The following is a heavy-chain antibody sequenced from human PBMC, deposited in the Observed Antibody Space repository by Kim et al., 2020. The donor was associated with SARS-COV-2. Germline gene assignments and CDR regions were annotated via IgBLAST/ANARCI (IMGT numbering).Heavy chain of an antibody. D-gene: IGHD6-13*01. CDR3: ASEFEIAAAPPHDAFDI. CDR1: GFTFSSYA. V-gene: IGHV3-30*04. CDR2: ISYDGSNK. Sequence: GGSLRLSCAASGFTFSSYAMHWVRQAPGKGLEWVAVISYDGSNKYYADSVKGRFTISRDNSKNTLYLQMNSLRAEDTAVYYCASEFEIAAAPPHDAFDIWGQGTMVTVSS. J-gene: IGHJ3*02.